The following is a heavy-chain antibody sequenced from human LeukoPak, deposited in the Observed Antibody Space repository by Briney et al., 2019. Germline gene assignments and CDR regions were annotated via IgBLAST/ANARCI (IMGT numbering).Heavy chain of an antibody. CDR1: GFTFSSYA. CDR3: AKIPHYGDYTPQNSYYYYGMDV. J-gene: IGHJ6*02. Sequence: GGSLRLSCAASGFTFSSYAMSWVRQAPGKGLEWVSAISGSGGSTYYADSVKGRFTISRDNSKNTLYLQMNSLRAEDTAVYYCAKIPHYGDYTPQNSYYYYGMDVWGQGTTVTVSS. D-gene: IGHD4-17*01. V-gene: IGHV3-23*01. CDR2: ISGSGGST.